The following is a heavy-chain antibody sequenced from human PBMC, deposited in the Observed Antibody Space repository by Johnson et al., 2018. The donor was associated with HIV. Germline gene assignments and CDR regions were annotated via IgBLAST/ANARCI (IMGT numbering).Heavy chain of an antibody. Sequence: QVQLVESGGGVVQPGRSLRLSCAASGFTFSSYAMHWVRQAPGKGLEWVAVISYDGSNKYYVDSVKGRFTISRDNSKNTLYLQMNSLRAGDTALYYCARAVCRGGRCYSHDAFDIWGQGTMVTVSS. V-gene: IGHV3-30*14. D-gene: IGHD2-15*01. CDR1: GFTFSSYA. J-gene: IGHJ3*02. CDR3: ARAVCRGGRCYSHDAFDI. CDR2: ISYDGSNK.